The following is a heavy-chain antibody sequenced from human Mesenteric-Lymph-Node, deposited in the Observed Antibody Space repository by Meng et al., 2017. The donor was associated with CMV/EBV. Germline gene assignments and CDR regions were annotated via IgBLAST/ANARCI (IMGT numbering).Heavy chain of an antibody. Sequence: SLKISCAASGYTFDDYAMHWVRQAPGKGLEWVSGISWNSGSIGYADSVKGRFTISRDNAKNSLYLQMNSLRAEDTALYYCAKDTGGYYYYGMDVWGQGTTVTVSS. CDR2: ISWNSGSI. CDR1: GYTFDDYA. J-gene: IGHJ6*02. V-gene: IGHV3-9*01. D-gene: IGHD1-14*01. CDR3: AKDTGGYYYYGMDV.